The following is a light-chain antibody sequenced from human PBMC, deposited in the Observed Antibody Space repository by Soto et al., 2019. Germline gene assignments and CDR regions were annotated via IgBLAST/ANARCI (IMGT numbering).Light chain of an antibody. V-gene: IGLV1-40*01. Sequence: QSVLTQPPSVSGAPGQRVTISCTGSSSNIGAGYGVNWYQQLPGTAPKLLIYGNTNRPSGVPDRISGSKSGTSASLAITGLQAEDEDDYYCESYDSTLSGSRFGGGTKLTVL. J-gene: IGLJ3*02. CDR1: SSNIGAGYG. CDR3: ESYDSTLSGSR. CDR2: GNT.